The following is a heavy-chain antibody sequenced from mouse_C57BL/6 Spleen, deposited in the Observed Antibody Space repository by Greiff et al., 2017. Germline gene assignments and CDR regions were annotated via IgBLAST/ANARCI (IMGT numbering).Heavy chain of an antibody. CDR3: ARDYYGSSYRYFDV. D-gene: IGHD1-1*01. V-gene: IGHV5-17*01. J-gene: IGHJ1*03. CDR2: ISSGSSNI. CDR1: GFTFSDYG. Sequence: EVKLVESGGGLVKPGGSLKLSCAASGFTFSDYGMHWVRQAPEKGLEWVAYISSGSSNIYYADTVKGRFTISRDNAKNTLFLQMTSLKSENTAMSYCARDYYGSSYRYFDVWGTGTTVTVSS.